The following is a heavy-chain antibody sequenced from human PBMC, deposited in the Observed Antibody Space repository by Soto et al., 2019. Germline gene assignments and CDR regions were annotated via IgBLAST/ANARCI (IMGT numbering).Heavy chain of an antibody. J-gene: IGHJ5*02. Sequence: SETLSLTCAVSGGSISSSNWWSWVRQPPGKGLEWIGEIYHSGSTNYNPSLKSRVTISVDKSKNQFSLKLSSVTAADTAVYYCAREGWLQSTRWFDPWGQGTLVTVSS. CDR1: GGSISSSNW. D-gene: IGHD5-12*01. CDR3: AREGWLQSTRWFDP. CDR2: IYHSGST. V-gene: IGHV4-4*02.